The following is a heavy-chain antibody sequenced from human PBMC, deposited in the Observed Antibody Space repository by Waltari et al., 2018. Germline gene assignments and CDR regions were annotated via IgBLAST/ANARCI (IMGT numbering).Heavy chain of an antibody. CDR2: IYYSGST. V-gene: IGHV4-59*01. CDR1: GGSISSYY. D-gene: IGHD6-19*01. Sequence: QVQLQESGPGLVKPSETLSLTCTVSGGSISSYYWSWIRQPPGKGLEWIGYIYYSGSTNYNPSLKSRVTISVDTSKNQFSLKLSSVTAADTAVYYCARESAGTGDNDAFDIWGQGTMVTVSS. CDR3: ARESAGTGDNDAFDI. J-gene: IGHJ3*02.